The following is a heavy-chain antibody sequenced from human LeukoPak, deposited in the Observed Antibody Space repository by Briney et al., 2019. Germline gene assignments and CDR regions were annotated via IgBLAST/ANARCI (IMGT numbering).Heavy chain of an antibody. D-gene: IGHD6-13*01. Sequence: PGGSLRLSCAASGFSFKDYYFSWSRQAPGKGREWVSFINVNVVSMYYADFVKGRFTISRDNAKSSLYLAMNSLRVEDPAVYYCARGPRILAAGSYYFDYWGQGSLVTVSS. CDR3: ARGPRILAAGSYYFDY. CDR2: INVNVVSM. V-gene: IGHV3-11*01. CDR1: GFSFKDYY. J-gene: IGHJ4*02.